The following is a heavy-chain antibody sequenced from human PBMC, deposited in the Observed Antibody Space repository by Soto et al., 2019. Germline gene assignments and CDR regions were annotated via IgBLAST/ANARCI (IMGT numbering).Heavy chain of an antibody. D-gene: IGHD3-22*01. CDR1: GDSVSSNSAA. Sequence: PSQTLSLTCTISGDSVSSNSAAWNWIRQSPSRGLEWLGRTYYRSKWYNDYAVSVKSRITINPDTSKNQFSLQLNSVTPEDTAVYYCARASARRRGYQYGDWFDPWGQGTLVTVSS. CDR2: TYYRSKWYN. CDR3: ARASARRRGYQYGDWFDP. J-gene: IGHJ5*02. V-gene: IGHV6-1*01.